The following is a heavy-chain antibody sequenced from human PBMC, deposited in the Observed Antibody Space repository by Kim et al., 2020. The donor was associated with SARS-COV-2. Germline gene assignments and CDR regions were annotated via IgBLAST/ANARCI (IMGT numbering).Heavy chain of an antibody. J-gene: IGHJ4*02. CDR3: ARRSAGVDW. CDR1: AGSFSGHY. V-gene: IGHV4-34*01. Sequence: SETLSLTCAVYAGSFSGHYWNWIRQTPGVGLEWIGEISHSGTTSYNPSLKSRVTLSVDTSKNQFTLKMTSVTAADTAVYYCARRSAGVDWWGQGTPVTVSS. CDR2: ISHSGTT.